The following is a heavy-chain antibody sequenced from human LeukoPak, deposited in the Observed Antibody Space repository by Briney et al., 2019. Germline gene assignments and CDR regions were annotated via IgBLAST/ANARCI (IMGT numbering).Heavy chain of an antibody. V-gene: IGHV4-4*07. CDR3: ASGIDWVDY. Sequence: SETLSLTCTVSGGSITSYYWTWLRQSAGKGLEWIGRIYHDGKSDYNLSLKSRVTMSIDTSKNQFSLNLHSVTAADTAVYYCASGIDWVDYWGQGTLVTVSS. D-gene: IGHD2-21*01. J-gene: IGHJ4*02. CDR1: GGSITSYY. CDR2: IYHDGKS.